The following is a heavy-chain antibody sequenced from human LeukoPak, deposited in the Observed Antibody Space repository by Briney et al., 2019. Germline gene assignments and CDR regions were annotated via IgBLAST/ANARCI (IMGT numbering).Heavy chain of an antibody. Sequence: SETLSLTCTVSGGSISSSSYYWGWIRQPPGKGLEWIGSIYYSGSTYYNPSLRSRVTISVDTSKNQFSLKLSSVTAADTAVYYCARTYGDYPLADYWGQGTLVTVSS. J-gene: IGHJ4*02. V-gene: IGHV4-39*07. CDR3: ARTYGDYPLADY. D-gene: IGHD4-17*01. CDR1: GGSISSSSYY. CDR2: IYYSGST.